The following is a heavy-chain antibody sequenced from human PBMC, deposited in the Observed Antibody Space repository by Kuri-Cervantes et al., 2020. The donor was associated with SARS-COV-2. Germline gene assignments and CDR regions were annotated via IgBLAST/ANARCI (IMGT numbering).Heavy chain of an antibody. J-gene: IGHJ5*02. Sequence: SETLSLTCTVSGGSISSYYWSWIRQPPGKGLEWIANIFYSGGSSYNPSLKSRVTISADTSKNEFSLKLKSVTAADTAVYYCARDATRGLSDWFDPWGQGTLVTVSS. CDR3: ARDATRGLSDWFDP. CDR1: GGSISSYY. D-gene: IGHD3-16*02. V-gene: IGHV4-59*01. CDR2: IFYSGGS.